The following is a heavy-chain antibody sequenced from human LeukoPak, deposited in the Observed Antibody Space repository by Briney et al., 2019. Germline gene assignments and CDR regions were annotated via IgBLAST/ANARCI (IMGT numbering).Heavy chain of an antibody. Sequence: GGSLRLSCAASGFIFSTYGMHWVRQAPGEGLEWVAFTRYDGSNKYYADSVKGRFTISRDNSKNTLYLQMSSLRAEDTAMYYCAKDRDSSSWYSPSDFWGQGTLVTVSS. CDR1: GFIFSTYG. V-gene: IGHV3-30*02. CDR2: TRYDGSNK. J-gene: IGHJ4*02. CDR3: AKDRDSSSWYSPSDF. D-gene: IGHD3-22*01.